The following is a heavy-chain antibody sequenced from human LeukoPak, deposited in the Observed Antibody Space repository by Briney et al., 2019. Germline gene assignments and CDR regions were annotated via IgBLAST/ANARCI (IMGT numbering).Heavy chain of an antibody. V-gene: IGHV3-23*01. CDR2: ISGSGGST. D-gene: IGHD3-22*01. Sequence: GGSLRLSCAASGFTFSNYDMSWVRQAPGKGLEWVSGISGSGGSTYHADSVKGRFTISRDNSKNTLYLQMNSLRAEDTAIYYCAKELDSSGYFDYWGQGTLVTVSS. CDR1: GFTFSNYD. CDR3: AKELDSSGYFDY. J-gene: IGHJ4*02.